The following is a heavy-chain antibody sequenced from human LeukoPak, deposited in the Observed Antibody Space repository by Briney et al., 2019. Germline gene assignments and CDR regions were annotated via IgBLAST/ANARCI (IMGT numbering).Heavy chain of an antibody. J-gene: IGHJ4*02. Sequence: SETLSLTCTVSGGSISSSSYYWGWIRQPPGKGLEWIGSIYYSGSTYYNPSLKSRVTISVDTSKNQFSLKLSSVTAADTAVYYCARHPTPTVVTQRGFDYLCQGTLVTVSS. CDR2: IYYSGST. V-gene: IGHV4-39*01. CDR1: GGSISSSSYY. D-gene: IGHD4-23*01. CDR3: ARHPTPTVVTQRGFDY.